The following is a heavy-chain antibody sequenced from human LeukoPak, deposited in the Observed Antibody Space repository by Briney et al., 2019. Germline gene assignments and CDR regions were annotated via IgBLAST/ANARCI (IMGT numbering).Heavy chain of an antibody. V-gene: IGHV3-23*01. CDR1: GFTFSSYS. CDR3: TKDRSQAPHWYFDL. CDR2: ISGSGGST. J-gene: IGHJ2*01. Sequence: PGGSLRLSCAASGFTFSSYSMNWVRQAPGKGLEWVSAISGSGGSTYYADSVKGRFTISRDNSKNTLYLQMNSLRVEDTAVYYCTKDRSQAPHWYFDLWGRGTLVTVSS. D-gene: IGHD2-15*01.